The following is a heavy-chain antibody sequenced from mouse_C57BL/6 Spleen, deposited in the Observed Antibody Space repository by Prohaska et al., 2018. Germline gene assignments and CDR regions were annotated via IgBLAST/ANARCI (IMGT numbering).Heavy chain of an antibody. V-gene: IGHV1-22*01. Sequence: GKQSHGKSLEWIGYINPNNGGTSYNQKFKGKATLTVNKSSSTAYMELRSLTSEDSAVYYCARYGYGNFDYWGQGTTLTVSS. CDR3: ARYGYGNFDY. J-gene: IGHJ2*01. D-gene: IGHD2-2*01. CDR2: INPNNGGT.